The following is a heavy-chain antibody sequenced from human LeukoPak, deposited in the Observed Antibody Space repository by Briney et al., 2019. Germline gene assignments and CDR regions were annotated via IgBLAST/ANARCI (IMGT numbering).Heavy chain of an antibody. V-gene: IGHV1-18*01. D-gene: IGHD2-2*01. CDR2: ISAYNGNT. J-gene: IGHJ6*03. CDR1: GYTFTSYG. Sequence: GASVKVSCKASGYTFTSYGISWVRQAPGQGLEWMGWISAYNGNTNYAQKLQGRVTMTTDTSTSTAYMELRSLRSDDTAVYYCAREVRVGRVVPAASHMDVWGKGTTVTVSS. CDR3: AREVRVGRVVPAASHMDV.